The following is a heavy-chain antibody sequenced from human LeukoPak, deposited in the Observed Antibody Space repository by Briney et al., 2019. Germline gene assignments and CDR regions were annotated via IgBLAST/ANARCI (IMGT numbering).Heavy chain of an antibody. CDR1: GVSISSDY. CDR3: ARLVYRLSTGYYFDY. J-gene: IGHJ4*02. D-gene: IGHD1-14*01. Sequence: SETLSLTCTVSGVSISSDYWGWIRQPPGKGLEWIGYIYYSGSTNYNPSLKSRVTISVDTSKNQLSLRLSSVTAADTAVFYCARLVYRLSTGYYFDYWGQGTLVTVSS. V-gene: IGHV4-59*08. CDR2: IYYSGST.